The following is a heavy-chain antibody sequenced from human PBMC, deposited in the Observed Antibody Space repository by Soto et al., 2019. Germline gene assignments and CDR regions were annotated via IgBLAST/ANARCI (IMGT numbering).Heavy chain of an antibody. Sequence: QVQLVQSGAEVKKPGSSVKVSCKASGGTFSSYAISWVRQAPGQGLEWMGGIIPIFGTANYAQKFQGRVTITGDESTSTAYMELSSLRSEDTAVYYCARDDTYYDILTGYYTPPNWFDPWGQGTLVTVSS. CDR3: ARDDTYYDILTGYYTPPNWFDP. J-gene: IGHJ5*02. CDR2: IIPIFGTA. D-gene: IGHD3-9*01. CDR1: GGTFSSYA. V-gene: IGHV1-69*01.